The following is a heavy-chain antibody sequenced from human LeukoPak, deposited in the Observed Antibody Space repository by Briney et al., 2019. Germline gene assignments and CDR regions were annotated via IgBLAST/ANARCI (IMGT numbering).Heavy chain of an antibody. J-gene: IGHJ4*02. CDR3: ARSYSGYDPFDY. CDR2: MNPNSGNT. D-gene: IGHD5-12*01. Sequence: ASVKVSCKASGYTFTSYDINWVRQATGQGLEWMGWMNPNSGNTGYAQKFQGRVTMTRNTSISTAYMELGSLRSEDTAVYYCARSYSGYDPFDYWGQGTLVTVSS. V-gene: IGHV1-8*01. CDR1: GYTFTSYD.